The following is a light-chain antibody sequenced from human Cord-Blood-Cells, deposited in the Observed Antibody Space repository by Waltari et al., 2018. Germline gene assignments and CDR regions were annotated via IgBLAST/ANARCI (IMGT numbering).Light chain of an antibody. CDR1: NIGSKS. V-gene: IGLV3-21*04. Sequence: SYVLTQPPSVSVAPGKTARITCGGNNIGSKSVHWYQQKPGQAPGLVIYYDSDRPSGIAGRFSVADSGNTATLTISRVEAGDEADYYCQVWDSSRDHVVFGGGTKLTVL. CDR3: QVWDSSRDHVV. J-gene: IGLJ2*01. CDR2: YDS.